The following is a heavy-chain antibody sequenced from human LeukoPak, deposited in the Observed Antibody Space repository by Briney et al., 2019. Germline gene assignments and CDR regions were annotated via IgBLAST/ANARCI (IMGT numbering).Heavy chain of an antibody. Sequence: PGGSLRLSCAASGFTFSSYGMSWVRQAPGKGLEWVSAISGSGGSTYYADSVKGRFTISRDNSKNTLYLQMNSLRAEDTAVYYCAKSPFGMINKMVGYWGQGTLVTVSS. D-gene: IGHD3-22*01. J-gene: IGHJ4*02. V-gene: IGHV3-23*01. CDR2: ISGSGGST. CDR1: GFTFSSYG. CDR3: AKSPFGMINKMVGY.